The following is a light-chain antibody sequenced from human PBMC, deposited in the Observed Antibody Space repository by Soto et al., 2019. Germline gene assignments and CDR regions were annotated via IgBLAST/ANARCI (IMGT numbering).Light chain of an antibody. CDR2: DAS. CDR1: QDISNY. CDR3: QQYDNLPLT. Sequence: DIQMTQYPSSLSASVGDRVTITCEASQDISNYLNWYQQKPGKAPKLLIYDASNLETGVPSRFSGSGSGTDFTLTISSLQPEDIATYYCQQYDNLPLTFGGGTKVDIK. V-gene: IGKV1-33*01. J-gene: IGKJ4*01.